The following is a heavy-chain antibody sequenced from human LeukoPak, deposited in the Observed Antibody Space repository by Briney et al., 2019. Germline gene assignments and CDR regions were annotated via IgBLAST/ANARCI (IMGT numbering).Heavy chain of an antibody. Sequence: SETLSLTCTVSGDSISTSNSYWSWIRQPPGKGLEWIGEINHSGSTNYNPSLKSRVTISVDTSKNQFSLKLSSVTAADTAVYYCARLVAAADLDFDYWGQGTLVTVSS. CDR1: GDSISTSNSY. J-gene: IGHJ4*02. CDR2: INHSGST. CDR3: ARLVAAADLDFDY. D-gene: IGHD6-13*01. V-gene: IGHV4-39*07.